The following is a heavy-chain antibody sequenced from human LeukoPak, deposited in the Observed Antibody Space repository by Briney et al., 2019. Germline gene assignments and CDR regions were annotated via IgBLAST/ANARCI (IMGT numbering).Heavy chain of an antibody. Sequence: PSETLSLTCTVSGGSISGNYWSWIRQPPGQGLEWIAYIHSSGYINYNPSLRSRVTISVDTSNNQFSLKVTSVTAADTAIYYCTQRQGPTSGSYDYFDPWGQGALVTVSS. V-gene: IGHV4-4*09. CDR2: IHSSGYI. CDR3: TQRQGPTSGSYDYFDP. CDR1: GGSISGNY. J-gene: IGHJ5*02. D-gene: IGHD1-26*01.